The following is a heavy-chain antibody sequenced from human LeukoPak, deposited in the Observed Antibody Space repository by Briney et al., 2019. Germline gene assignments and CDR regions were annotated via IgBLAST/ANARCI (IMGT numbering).Heavy chain of an antibody. V-gene: IGHV5-51*01. J-gene: IGHJ4*02. D-gene: IGHD1-14*01. Sequence: GESLKISCSVAGFTFTNYWIGWGRQMPGRGLEWMGIISPDDTDTKYSPTLQGQVTISVDKSTSPAFLQWSSLKASDTATCYCSILDLRPHHDFFDYWGQGTVVTVSS. CDR1: GFTFTNYW. CDR2: ISPDDTDT. CDR3: SILDLRPHHDFFDY.